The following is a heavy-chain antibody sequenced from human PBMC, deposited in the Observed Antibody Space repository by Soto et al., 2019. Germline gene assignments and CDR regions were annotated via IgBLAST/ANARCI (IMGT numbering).Heavy chain of an antibody. V-gene: IGHV3-30*18. J-gene: IGHJ6*01. CDR1: GFTFTRYG. CDR3: AKTWFGEHNYGMDV. Sequence: PGGSLRLSCAASGFTFTRYGLHWVRQAPGKGLEWVAGISYDGSKKYFADSVKGRFTISRDNPRSTLFLDMNSLRGEDTAIYYCAKTWFGEHNYGMDVWGQGTTVTVSS. CDR2: ISYDGSKK. D-gene: IGHD3-10*01.